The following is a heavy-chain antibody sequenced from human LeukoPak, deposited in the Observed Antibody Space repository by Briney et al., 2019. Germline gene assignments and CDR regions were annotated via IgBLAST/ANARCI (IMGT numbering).Heavy chain of an antibody. V-gene: IGHV4-39*01. CDR3: ASSPSGYWWNFDC. Sequence: PSETLSHTCTVSGGSISSNNYYWGWIRQPPGKGLEWIGSIYYSGSTYNNPSLKSRVTISVDTTKNQFSLKLTSVTAADTAVYYCASSPSGYWWNFDCWGQGTLVTVSS. CDR1: GGSISSNNYY. J-gene: IGHJ4*02. D-gene: IGHD3-22*01. CDR2: IYYSGST.